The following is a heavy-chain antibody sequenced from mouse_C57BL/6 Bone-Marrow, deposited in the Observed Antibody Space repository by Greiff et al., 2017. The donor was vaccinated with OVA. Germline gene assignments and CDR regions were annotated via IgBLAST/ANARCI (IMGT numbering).Heavy chain of an antibody. CDR3: ARDSSGVDY. CDR1: GFTFSSYA. J-gene: IGHJ2*01. V-gene: IGHV5-4*01. Sequence: EVHLVESGGGLVKPGGSLKLSCAASGFTFSSYAMSWVRQTPEKRLEWVATISAGGSYTYYPDNVKGRFTISRDNAKNNLYLQMSHLKSEDTAMYYCARDSSGVDYWGQGTTLTVSS. CDR2: ISAGGSYT. D-gene: IGHD3-2*02.